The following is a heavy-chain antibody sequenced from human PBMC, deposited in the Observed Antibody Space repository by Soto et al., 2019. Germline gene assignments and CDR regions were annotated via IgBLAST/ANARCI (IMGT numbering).Heavy chain of an antibody. D-gene: IGHD3-16*02. CDR3: ARLYDSKGGYYFDY. CDR1: GGTFSCYA. J-gene: IGHJ4*02. V-gene: IGHV1-69*13. CDR2: IIPIFGTA. Sequence: GASVKVSCKASGGTFSCYAISWVRQAPGQGLEWMGGIIPIFGTANYAQKFQGRVTITADESTSTAYMELSSLRSEDTAVYYCARLYDSKGGYYFDYWGQGTLVTVSS.